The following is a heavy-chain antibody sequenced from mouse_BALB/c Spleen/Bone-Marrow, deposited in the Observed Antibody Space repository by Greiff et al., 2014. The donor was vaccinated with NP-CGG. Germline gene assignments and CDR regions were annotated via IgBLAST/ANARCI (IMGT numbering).Heavy chain of an antibody. J-gene: IGHJ2*01. CDR1: GFSLTDYG. Sequence: VKLVESGPGLVAPSQSLSITCTVSGFSLTDYGVSWIRQPPGKGLEWLGVIWGGGITYYNSALKSRLSISKDNSKSQVFLEMNSLQTDDTAMYYCAKLNWDEGDYWGQGTTLTVSS. CDR2: IWGGGIT. D-gene: IGHD4-1*01. V-gene: IGHV2-6-5*01. CDR3: AKLNWDEGDY.